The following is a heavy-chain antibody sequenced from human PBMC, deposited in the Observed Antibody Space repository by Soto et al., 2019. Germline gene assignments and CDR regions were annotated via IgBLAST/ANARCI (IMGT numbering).Heavy chain of an antibody. Sequence: LRLSCAASGFTFSSYAMSWVRQAPGKGLEWVSAISGSGGSTYYADSVKGRFTISRDNSKNTLYLQMNSLRAEDTAVYYCANDPHTQYRYSYPFDYRDPGPLIIVSS. V-gene: IGHV3-23*01. J-gene: IGHJ4*02. D-gene: IGHD5-18*01. CDR1: GFTFSSYA. CDR3: ANDPHTQYRYSYPFDY. CDR2: ISGSGGST.